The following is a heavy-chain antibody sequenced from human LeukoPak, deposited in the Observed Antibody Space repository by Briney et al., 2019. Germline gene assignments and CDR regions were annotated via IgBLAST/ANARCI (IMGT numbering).Heavy chain of an antibody. J-gene: IGHJ4*02. D-gene: IGHD4-23*01. Sequence: GGSLRLSCAASGFTFSDYYMSWIRQAPGKGLEWVSYISSSGSTIYYRDSVKGRFTISRDNAKNSLYLQMNSLRAEDTALYYCARGTTVVSFFDIWGQGTMVAVSS. CDR2: ISSSGSTI. V-gene: IGHV3-11*04. CDR3: ARGTTVVSFFDI. CDR1: GFTFSDYY.